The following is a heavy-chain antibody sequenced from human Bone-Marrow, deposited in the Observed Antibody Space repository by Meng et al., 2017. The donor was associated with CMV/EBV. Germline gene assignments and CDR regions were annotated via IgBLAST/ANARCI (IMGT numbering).Heavy chain of an antibody. D-gene: IGHD3-3*01. CDR3: ARETRTDYDFWSGYDYYYGMDV. Sequence: SETLSLTCTVSGGSISSSSYYWGWIRQPPGKGLEWIGSIYYSGSTYYNPSLKSRVTISVDTSKNQFSLKLSSVTAADTAVYYCARETRTDYDFWSGYDYYYGMDVWGQGTTVTGYS. CDR1: GGSISSSSYY. J-gene: IGHJ6*01. CDR2: IYYSGST. V-gene: IGHV4-39*07.